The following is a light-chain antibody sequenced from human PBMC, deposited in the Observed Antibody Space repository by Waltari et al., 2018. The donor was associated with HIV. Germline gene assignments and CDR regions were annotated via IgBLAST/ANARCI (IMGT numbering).Light chain of an antibody. J-gene: IGLJ3*02. V-gene: IGLV2-14*01. CDR3: SSYTRSSTRV. CDR2: KVR. CDR1: SSDLGSYNY. Sequence: SALTQPASVSGPPGQSITISCTGTSSDLGSYNYVSWYQQNPGKAPKLWVYKVRNRPAGVPNCFTGSKSGNSPSLTFSGIQAEDEADYYGSSYTRSSTRVFGTGTKLTVL.